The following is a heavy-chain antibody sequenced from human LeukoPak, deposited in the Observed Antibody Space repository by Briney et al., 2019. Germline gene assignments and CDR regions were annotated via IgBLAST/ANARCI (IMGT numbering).Heavy chain of an antibody. V-gene: IGHV3-21*05. CDR1: GFTFSSYW. CDR2: ISSSSSYT. Sequence: GGSLRLSCVVSGFTFSSYWMSWVRQAPGKGLEWVSYISSSSSYTNYADSVKGRFTISRDNAKNSLYLQMNSLRAEDTAVYYCARASLGLAPFDYWGQGTLVTVSS. CDR3: ARASLGLAPFDY. J-gene: IGHJ4*02.